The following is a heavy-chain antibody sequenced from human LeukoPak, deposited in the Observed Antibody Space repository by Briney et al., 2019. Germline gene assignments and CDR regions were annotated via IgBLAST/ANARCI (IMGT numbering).Heavy chain of an antibody. CDR2: ISGSGGST. D-gene: IGHD3-22*01. J-gene: IGHJ4*02. V-gene: IGHV3-23*01. CDR1: GFTFSSYA. Sequence: GGSLRLSCAASGFTFSSYAMSWVRKAPGKGLEWVSAISGSGGSTYYADSVKGRFTISRDNSKNTLYLQMNSLRAEDTAVYYCAKGANYYDSSGYYYLQPRFDYWGQGTLVTVSS. CDR3: AKGANYYDSSGYYYLQPRFDY.